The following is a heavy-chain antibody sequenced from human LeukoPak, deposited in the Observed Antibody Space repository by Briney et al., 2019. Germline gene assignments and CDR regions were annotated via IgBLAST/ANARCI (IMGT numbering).Heavy chain of an antibody. V-gene: IGHV3-13*01. Sequence: GGSLRLSCAASGFTFSSYDMHWVRQATGKGLEWVSAIGTAVDTYYPGSVKGRFTISRENAKNSLYLQMNSLRAGDTAVYYCARVPGIAAAGIGYYYYGMDVWGQGTTVTVSS. D-gene: IGHD6-13*01. CDR1: GFTFSSYD. CDR3: ARVPGIAAAGIGYYYYGMDV. CDR2: IGTAVDT. J-gene: IGHJ6*02.